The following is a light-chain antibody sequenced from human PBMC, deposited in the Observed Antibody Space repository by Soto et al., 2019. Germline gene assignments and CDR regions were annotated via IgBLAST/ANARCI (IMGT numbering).Light chain of an antibody. CDR2: DAS. J-gene: IGKJ4*01. Sequence: EILMTQSPATLSVSPGEGLTLSCRASQSISSNLAWYQQNPGQAPRLLIFDASNRATGIPVRFSGSGSGTDFTLTISSLEPDDFTVYYCQQHSDWPLTFGGGTKVDIK. V-gene: IGKV3-11*01. CDR3: QQHSDWPLT. CDR1: QSISSN.